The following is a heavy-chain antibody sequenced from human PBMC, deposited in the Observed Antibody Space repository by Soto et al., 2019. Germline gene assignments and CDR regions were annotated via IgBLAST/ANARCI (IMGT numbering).Heavy chain of an antibody. J-gene: IGHJ4*02. CDR3: AKGRYFDSSGGCANY. V-gene: IGHV3-23*01. CDR2: ISGSGHAT. D-gene: IGHD3-22*01. Sequence: EVRLLESGGGSVPPGASARLSCLTSGFMFDNYAMSWVRQSPARRLEWVAAISGSGHATYYTQSVRGRFTISRDKSKKTVFLQMNKLRTEDTAIYYCAKGRYFDSSGGCANYWGLGTLVTVSS. CDR1: GFMFDNYA.